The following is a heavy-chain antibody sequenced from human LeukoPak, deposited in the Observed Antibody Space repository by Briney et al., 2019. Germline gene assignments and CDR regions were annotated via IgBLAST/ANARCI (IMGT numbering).Heavy chain of an antibody. CDR2: ISKDGSDK. J-gene: IGHJ4*02. V-gene: IGHV3-30-3*01. CDR1: GFTFSGYA. D-gene: IGHD1-7*01. CDR3: ARDYWWNYDY. Sequence: GGSLRLSCAASGFTFSGYAIHWVRQAPGKGLEWVAVISKDGSDKYYPGSVRGRFTISRDNSKNTIYLQMDSLRAEDTAIYYCARDYWWNYDYWGQGTLVTVSS.